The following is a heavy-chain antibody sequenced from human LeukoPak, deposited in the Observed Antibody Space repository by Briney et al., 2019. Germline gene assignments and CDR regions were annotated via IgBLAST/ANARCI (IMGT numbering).Heavy chain of an antibody. V-gene: IGHV3-7*01. Sequence: GGTLRLSCAASGFTFGSYWMSWVRQAPGKGLEWVANIKQDGSEKYYVDSVKGRFTISRDNAKNSLYLQMNSLRAEDTAVYYCAREGYYDFWSGYYDYWGQGTLVTVSS. CDR3: AREGYYDFWSGYYDY. CDR1: GFTFGSYW. CDR2: IKQDGSEK. D-gene: IGHD3-3*01. J-gene: IGHJ4*02.